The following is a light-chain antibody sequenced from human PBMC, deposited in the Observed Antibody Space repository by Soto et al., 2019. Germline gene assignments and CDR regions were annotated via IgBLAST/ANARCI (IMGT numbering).Light chain of an antibody. CDR3: QQYLNSPVT. V-gene: IGKV3-20*01. CDR2: GAS. J-gene: IGKJ2*01. CDR1: QRVNSSY. Sequence: EIVLTQSPDTLYLSPGEGATLSCRASQRVNSSYLAWYQQKPGQAPRLLISGASDRATGVPARVSGSGYGTDFTLSIRRLEPEDFAVYYCQQYLNSPVTFGQGTKLQIK.